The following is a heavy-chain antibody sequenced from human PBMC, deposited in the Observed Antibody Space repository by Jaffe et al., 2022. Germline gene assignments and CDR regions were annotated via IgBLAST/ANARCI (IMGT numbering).Heavy chain of an antibody. CDR1: GFSLSTSGVG. Sequence: QITLKESGPTLVKPTQTLTLTCTFSGFSLSTSGVGVGWIRQPPGKALEWLALIYWNDDKRYSPSLKSRLTITKDTSKNQVVLTMTNMDPVDTATYYCAHLWRITIFGVATIRTYNWFDPWGQGTLVTVSS. V-gene: IGHV2-5*01. CDR3: AHLWRITIFGVATIRTYNWFDP. CDR2: IYWNDDK. J-gene: IGHJ5*02. D-gene: IGHD3-3*01.